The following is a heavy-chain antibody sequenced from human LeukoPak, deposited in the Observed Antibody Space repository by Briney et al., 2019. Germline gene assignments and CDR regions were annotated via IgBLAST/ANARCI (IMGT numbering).Heavy chain of an antibody. CDR2: IYTSGGT. CDR1: GGSISSGSYY. D-gene: IGHD6-19*01. CDR3: ARAGGDVGWYGTIDY. J-gene: IGHJ4*02. Sequence: SQTLSLTCNVSGGSISSGSYYWSWIRQPAGKGLEWIGHIYTSGGTSYNPSLQSRVSISVDTSKHQFSLKVTPVTAADTAVYYCARAGGDVGWYGTIDYWGQGTLVTVSS. V-gene: IGHV4-61*09.